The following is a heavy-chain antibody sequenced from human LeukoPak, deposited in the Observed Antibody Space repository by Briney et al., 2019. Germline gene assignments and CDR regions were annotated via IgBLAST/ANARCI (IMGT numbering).Heavy chain of an antibody. Sequence: TGGSLRLSCAASGFSFSSYWMTWVRQAPGKGLEWVANIKQDGNEKYYVDSVKGRFTISRDNAKNSLLLQMSSLRVEDTAVYYCARFLRAVTGFDYWGQGTLVTVSS. CDR3: ARFLRAVTGFDY. D-gene: IGHD6-19*01. J-gene: IGHJ4*02. CDR1: GFSFSSYW. CDR2: IKQDGNEK. V-gene: IGHV3-7*01.